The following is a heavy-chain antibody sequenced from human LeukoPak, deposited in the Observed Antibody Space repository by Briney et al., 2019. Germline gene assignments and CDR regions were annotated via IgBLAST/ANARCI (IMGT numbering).Heavy chain of an antibody. V-gene: IGHV3-7*01. Sequence: GGSLRLSCAASGFTFSTYWMSWVRQAPGKGLEWVANIKQDGSEKYCVDSVKGRFTISRDNAKNSLYLQINSLRAEDTAVYYCARDTFGGVPYYWFDPWGQGTLVTVSS. CDR1: GFTFSTYW. D-gene: IGHD3-16*01. J-gene: IGHJ5*02. CDR2: IKQDGSEK. CDR3: ARDTFGGVPYYWFDP.